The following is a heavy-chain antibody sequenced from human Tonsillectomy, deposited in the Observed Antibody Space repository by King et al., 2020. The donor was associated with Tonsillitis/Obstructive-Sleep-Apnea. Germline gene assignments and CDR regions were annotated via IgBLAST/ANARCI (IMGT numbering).Heavy chain of an antibody. CDR3: ARGFGDYDAFDI. V-gene: IGHV4-31*03. CDR2: IYYSGSV. J-gene: IGHJ3*02. D-gene: IGHD4-17*01. CDR1: GGSISIGDYF. Sequence: QLQESGPGLVKPSQTLSLTCTVSGGSISIGDYFWSWIRQHPGKGLEWIGHIYYSGSVYYNPPLKSRLTISVDTSKSQFSLKLTSVTAADTAVYYCARGFGDYDAFDIWGQGTMVTVSS.